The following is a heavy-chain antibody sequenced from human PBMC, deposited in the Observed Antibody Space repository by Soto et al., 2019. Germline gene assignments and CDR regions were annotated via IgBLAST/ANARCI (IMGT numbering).Heavy chain of an antibody. CDR3: ATYSGDTGWQFDF. V-gene: IGHV4-30-4*01. D-gene: IGHD2-21*02. CDR2: VSSLGIS. CDR1: VASISSGDYY. J-gene: IGHJ4*02. Sequence: SETLSLTCAVSVASISSGDYYYIWIRHSPGKGLEWLGYVSSLGISYYNPSLESRLNISGDTSKNQFFLKLTSVTAADTAVYYCATYSGDTGWQFDFWGQGTLVTVSS.